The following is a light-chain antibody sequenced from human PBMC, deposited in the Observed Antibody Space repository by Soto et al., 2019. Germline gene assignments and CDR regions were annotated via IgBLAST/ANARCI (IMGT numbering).Light chain of an antibody. Sequence: DIPMSQSPSTLAASVGDRVTITFRASQSISSWLAWYQQTPGKAPKLLIYDVSSLESGVPSRFSGSASGTEFTLTISSLQRDDFATYYCQQYNSYPWTFGQGTKVDIK. CDR3: QQYNSYPWT. V-gene: IGKV1-5*01. J-gene: IGKJ1*01. CDR1: QSISSW. CDR2: DVS.